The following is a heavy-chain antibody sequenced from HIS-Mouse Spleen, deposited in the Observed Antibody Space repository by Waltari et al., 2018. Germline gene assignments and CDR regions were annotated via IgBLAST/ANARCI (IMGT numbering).Heavy chain of an antibody. V-gene: IGHV4-39*07. J-gene: IGHJ2*01. CDR3: AREIPYSSSWYDWYFDL. CDR1: GGSIRSSSYY. CDR2: IYYSGST. D-gene: IGHD6-13*01. Sequence: QLPLQESGPGLVKPSETLSLTCTVPGGSIRSSSYYWGWIRQPPGKGLEWIGSIYYSGSTYYNPSLKSRVTISVDTSKNQFSLKLSSVTAADTAVYYCAREIPYSSSWYDWYFDLWGRGTLVTVSS.